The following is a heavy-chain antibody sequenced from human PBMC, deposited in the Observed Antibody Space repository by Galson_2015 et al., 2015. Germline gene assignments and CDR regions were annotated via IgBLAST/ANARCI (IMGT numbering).Heavy chain of an antibody. CDR2: IIPKFATT. J-gene: IGHJ3*02. CDR3: TRARTPQPEAGDI. CDR1: GDTFDIYA. Sequence: SVKVSCKAPGDTFDIYAVSWVRQAPRQGFEWMGQIIPKFATTTYAQKFQARLSITADESTRIVYMDLSGLRFEDTAVYYCTRARTPQPEAGDIGGQGTLGAGAS. D-gene: IGHD1-14*01. V-gene: IGHV1-69*13.